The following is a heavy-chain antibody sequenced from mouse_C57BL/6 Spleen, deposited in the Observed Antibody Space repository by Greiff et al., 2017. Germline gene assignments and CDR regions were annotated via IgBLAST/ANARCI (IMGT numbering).Heavy chain of an antibody. J-gene: IGHJ3*01. Sequence: EVKVVESGGGLVKPGGSLKLSCAASGFTFSDYGMHWVRQAPEKGLEWVAYISSGSSTIYYADTVKGRFTISRDNAKNTLFLQMTSLRSEDTAMYYCARMGGTAWFAYWGQGTLVTVSA. V-gene: IGHV5-17*01. CDR2: ISSGSSTI. CDR1: GFTFSDYG. D-gene: IGHD3-3*01. CDR3: ARMGGTAWFAY.